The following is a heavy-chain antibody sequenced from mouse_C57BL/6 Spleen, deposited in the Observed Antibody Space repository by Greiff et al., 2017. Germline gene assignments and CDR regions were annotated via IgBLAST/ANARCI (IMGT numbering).Heavy chain of an antibody. V-gene: IGHV1-72*01. CDR2: IAPNSGGT. Sequence: QVQLQQPGAELVKPGASVKLSCTASGYTFTSSWMHWVKQRPGRGLEWIGRIAPNSGGTNYNEKFKSKATLTVDKPSSTAYLQLSSLTSEDSAVYYCARSGLLNAMDYWGQGTTVTVSS. CDR3: ARSGLLNAMDY. J-gene: IGHJ4*01. D-gene: IGHD2-3*01. CDR1: GYTFTSSW.